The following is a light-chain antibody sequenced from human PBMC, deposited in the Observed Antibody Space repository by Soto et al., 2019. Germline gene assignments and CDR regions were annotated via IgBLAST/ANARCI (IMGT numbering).Light chain of an antibody. Sequence: DIQRTQSPSTLSASVGDRVTVTCRASQNIITWLAWYQQKPGKAPKLLIYKASSLESGVPSRFSGSGSGTEFTLTISSLQPDDFATYYCQQYNNYQWTFGQGTKVEIK. V-gene: IGKV1-5*03. CDR1: QNIITW. CDR3: QQYNNYQWT. CDR2: KAS. J-gene: IGKJ1*01.